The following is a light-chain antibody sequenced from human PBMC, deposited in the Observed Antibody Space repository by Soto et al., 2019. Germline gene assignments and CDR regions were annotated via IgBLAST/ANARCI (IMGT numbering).Light chain of an antibody. V-gene: IGKV1-39*01. Sequence: DILITQSPSSLSASVGYRVTITCLASQSISSHLNWCQQKPGKAPNLLMYTASNLQSGVPSRFSGSGSGTDFTLTISSLQPEDFATYYCQQSYSTPISFGQGTRLENK. CDR1: QSISSH. J-gene: IGKJ5*01. CDR2: TAS. CDR3: QQSYSTPIS.